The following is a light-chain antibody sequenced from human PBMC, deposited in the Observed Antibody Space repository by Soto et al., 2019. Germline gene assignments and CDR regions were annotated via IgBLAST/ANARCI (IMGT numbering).Light chain of an antibody. CDR2: GAS. J-gene: IGKJ1*01. Sequence: EVVMTQSPVTLSVSPGERATLSCRASRSVSSNLAWYQQKHRQAPRILIFGASTRATGIPATFSGSGSGTEFTLTISSLQSEDFATYYCQQYNNWPRTFGQGTKVDIK. CDR1: RSVSSN. V-gene: IGKV3-15*01. CDR3: QQYNNWPRT.